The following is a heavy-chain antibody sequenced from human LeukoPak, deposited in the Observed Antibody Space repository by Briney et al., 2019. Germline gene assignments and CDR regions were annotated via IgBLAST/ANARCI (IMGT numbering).Heavy chain of an antibody. V-gene: IGHV3-7*01. Sequence: GGSLRLSCAASGFTFSSYWMSWVRQAPGKGLEWVANINQDEKDKYYADSVKGRFTISRDNAKKSLYLQMNSLRVEDTAVYYCAREARLGTTDDAADIWGQGTMVTVSS. CDR2: INQDEKDK. CDR3: AREARLGTTDDAADI. CDR1: GFTFSSYW. D-gene: IGHD1-7*01. J-gene: IGHJ3*02.